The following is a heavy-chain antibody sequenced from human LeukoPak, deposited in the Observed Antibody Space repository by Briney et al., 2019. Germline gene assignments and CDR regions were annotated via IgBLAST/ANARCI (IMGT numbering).Heavy chain of an antibody. CDR3: ARSRAVAYYYYYYMDV. Sequence: SETLSLTCTVSGGSISSYYWSGIRQPAGKGLEWIGRIYTSGSTNYNPSLMSRVTMSVDTSKNQFSLKLSSVTAADTAVYYCARSRAVAYYYYYYMDVWGKGTTVTISS. D-gene: IGHD6-19*01. J-gene: IGHJ6*03. CDR1: GGSISSYY. V-gene: IGHV4-4*07. CDR2: IYTSGST.